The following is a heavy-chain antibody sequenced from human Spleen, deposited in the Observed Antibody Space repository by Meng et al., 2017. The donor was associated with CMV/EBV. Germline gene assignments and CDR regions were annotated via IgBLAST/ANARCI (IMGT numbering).Heavy chain of an antibody. CDR3: ARDPGSLLSGFNYFDY. D-gene: IGHD3-10*01. J-gene: IGHJ4*02. V-gene: IGHV3-21*01. CDR2: IGTSGHYI. Sequence: GGPLRLSCAASGFAFSSYSMRWVRQAPGKGLEWVSSIGTSGHYIYYADSVKGRFAISRDDAKNSLYLQMSSLRAEDTAVYYCARDPGSLLSGFNYFDYWGQGALVTVSS. CDR1: GFAFSSYS.